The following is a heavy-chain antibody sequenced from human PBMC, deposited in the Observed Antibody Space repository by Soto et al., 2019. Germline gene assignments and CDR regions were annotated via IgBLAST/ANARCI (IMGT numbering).Heavy chain of an antibody. CDR2: IYHRGST. V-gene: IGHV4-31*03. J-gene: IGHJ4*02. Sequence: QVQLQESGPGLVKPSQTLSLTCTVSGGSISSGDYYWNWIRQHPGKGLERIGYIYHRGSTKYNPSLKNRVTLSVDTSKHQTSLEPSSLSAAVTAVYYCARRESLGHPVVPDYWGQGTLVTVSS. CDR3: ARRESLGHPVVPDY. CDR1: GGSISSGDYY. D-gene: IGHD2-21*01.